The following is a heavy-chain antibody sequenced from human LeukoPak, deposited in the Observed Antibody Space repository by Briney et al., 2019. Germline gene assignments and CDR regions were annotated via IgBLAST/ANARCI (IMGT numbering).Heavy chain of an antibody. CDR2: ISYDGSNK. CDR3: AKDREGTTFDN. V-gene: IGHV3-30*18. D-gene: IGHD1-7*01. Sequence: PGVSLRLSCAASGFTFSNYDMHWVRQAPGKGLEWVAVISYDGSNKYYADSVKGRFTISRDNSKNTVYLQMNSLRAEDTAVYYCAKDREGTTFDNWGQGTLVTVSS. J-gene: IGHJ4*02. CDR1: GFTFSNYD.